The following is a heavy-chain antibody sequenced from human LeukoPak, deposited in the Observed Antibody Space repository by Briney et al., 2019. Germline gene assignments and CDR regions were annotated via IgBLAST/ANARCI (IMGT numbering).Heavy chain of an antibody. CDR2: IKQDGSEK. J-gene: IGHJ4*02. CDR1: GFTFSNSA. Sequence: GGSLRLSCAASGFTFSNSAMSWVRQAPGKGLEWVANIKQDGSEKYYVDSVKGRFTISRDNAKNSLYLQMNSLRAEDTAVYYCARADGYSSSWYPDYWGQGTLVTVSS. CDR3: ARADGYSSSWYPDY. V-gene: IGHV3-7*01. D-gene: IGHD6-13*01.